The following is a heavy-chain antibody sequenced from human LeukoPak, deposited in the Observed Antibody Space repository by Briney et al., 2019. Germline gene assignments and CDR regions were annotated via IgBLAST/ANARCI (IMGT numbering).Heavy chain of an antibody. Sequence: PSETLSLTCTVSGGSISSYYWSWIRQPAGKGLEWIGRIYTSGSTNYNPPLKSRVTMSVDTSKNQFSLKLSSVTAADTAVYYCARVGNYYDSSGYYDDAFDIWGQGTMVTVSS. CDR1: GGSISSYY. CDR3: ARVGNYYDSSGYYDDAFDI. CDR2: IYTSGST. V-gene: IGHV4-4*07. D-gene: IGHD3-22*01. J-gene: IGHJ3*02.